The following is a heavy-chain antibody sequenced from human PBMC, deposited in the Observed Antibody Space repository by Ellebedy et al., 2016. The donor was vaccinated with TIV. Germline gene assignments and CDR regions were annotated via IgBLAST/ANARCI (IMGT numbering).Heavy chain of an antibody. CDR2: VNPNSGYT. D-gene: IGHD5-18*01. Sequence: ASVKVSCXASGYTFTSYDIHWVRQAPGQGLERMGWVNPNSGYTGYAQMFQGRVTMTRNTSINTAYMELRSLRSDDTAVYYCGTPMVGDFSYYYMDVWGKGTTVTVSS. J-gene: IGHJ6*03. V-gene: IGHV1-8*01. CDR1: GYTFTSYD. CDR3: GTPMVGDFSYYYMDV.